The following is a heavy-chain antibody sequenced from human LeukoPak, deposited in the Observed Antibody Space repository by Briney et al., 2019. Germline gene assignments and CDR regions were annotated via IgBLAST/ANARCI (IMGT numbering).Heavy chain of an antibody. D-gene: IGHD3-10*01. CDR2: IYYTGST. J-gene: IGHJ4*02. CDR1: GDSVTSGGYY. V-gene: IGHV4-31*03. CDR3: ARSGLYYPGSGSFDY. Sequence: PSETLSLTCTVSGDSVTSGGYYWNWIRQHPVKGLEGIGYIYYTGSTNYNPSLKSRINISADTSKNQFSLKLKSVTAADTAIYYCARSGLYYPGSGSFDYWGQGALVTVSS.